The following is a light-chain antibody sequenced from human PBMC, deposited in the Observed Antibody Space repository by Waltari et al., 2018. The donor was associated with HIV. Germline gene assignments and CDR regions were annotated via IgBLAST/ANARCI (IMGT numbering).Light chain of an antibody. J-gene: IGLJ2*01. CDR1: SSDVGGYTY. Sequence: QSALTQHASVSGSPGQSLTISRTGTSSDVGGYTYVSWYQQPPGKAPKLMIYEVSNRPSGVSNRFSGSKSGNTASLTISGLQAEDEADYYCSSYTSSSTLVVFGGGTKLTVL. V-gene: IGLV2-14*01. CDR2: EVS. CDR3: SSYTSSSTLVV.